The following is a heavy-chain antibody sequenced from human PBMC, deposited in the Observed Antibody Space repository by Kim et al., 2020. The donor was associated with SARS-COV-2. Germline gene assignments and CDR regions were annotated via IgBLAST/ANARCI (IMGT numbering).Heavy chain of an antibody. D-gene: IGHD1-26*01. CDR2: IIPIFGTA. CDR1: GGTFSSYA. Sequence: SVKVSCKASGGTFSSYAISWVRQAPGQGLEWMGGIIPIFGTANYAQKFQGRVTITADESTSTAYMELSSLRSEDTAVYYCARGRLGGSYYYYGMDVWGQGTTVTVSS. CDR3: ARGRLGGSYYYYGMDV. V-gene: IGHV1-69*13. J-gene: IGHJ6*02.